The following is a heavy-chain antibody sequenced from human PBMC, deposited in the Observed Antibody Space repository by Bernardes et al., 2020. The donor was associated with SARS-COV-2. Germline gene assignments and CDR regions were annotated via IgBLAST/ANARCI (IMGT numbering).Heavy chain of an antibody. CDR2: IIPILGTA. Sequence: SVKVSCKASGGTFSSYAISWVRQAPGQGLEWMGGIIPILGTANYAQKFQGRVTITADESTSTAYMELSSLRSEDTAVYYCARALKPYYYDSSGVYKNDDFEIWGQGTMVTVSS. J-gene: IGHJ3*02. V-gene: IGHV1-69*13. D-gene: IGHD3-22*01. CDR3: ARALKPYYYDSSGVYKNDDFEI. CDR1: GGTFSSYA.